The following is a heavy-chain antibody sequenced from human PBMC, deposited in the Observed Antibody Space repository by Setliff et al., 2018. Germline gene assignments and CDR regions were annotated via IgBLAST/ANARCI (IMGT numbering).Heavy chain of an antibody. CDR1: GGSFSGYY. CDR3: ARHRAEDYYGSGTIIWGWFDP. V-gene: IGHV4-38-2*01. D-gene: IGHD3-10*01. CDR2: IYHSGST. J-gene: IGHJ5*02. Sequence: SETLSLTCAVYGGSFSGYYWGWIRQPPGKGLEWIGSIYHSGSTYYNPSLKSRVTISVDTSKNQFSLKLSTVTAADTAVYYCARHRAEDYYGSGTIIWGWFDPWGQGTLVTVSS.